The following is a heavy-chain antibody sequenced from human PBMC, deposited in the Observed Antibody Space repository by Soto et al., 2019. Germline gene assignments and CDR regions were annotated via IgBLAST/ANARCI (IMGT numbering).Heavy chain of an antibody. D-gene: IGHD6-19*01. CDR3: ARDQPYSSGSQDYYMDV. CDR2: INAGNGNT. J-gene: IGHJ6*03. V-gene: IGHV1-3*01. Sequence: GASVKVSCKASGYTFTSYAMHWVRQAPGQRLEWMGWINAGNGNTKYSQKFQGRVTITRDTSASTAYMELSSLRSEDTAVYYCARDQPYSSGSQDYYMDVGGKGTRVTVSS. CDR1: GYTFTSYA.